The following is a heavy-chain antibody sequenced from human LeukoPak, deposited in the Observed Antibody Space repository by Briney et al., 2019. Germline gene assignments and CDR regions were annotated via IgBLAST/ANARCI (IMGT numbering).Heavy chain of an antibody. CDR3: ARGGLEPVDY. CDR1: GFTFSSYW. Sequence: GGSLRLSCTVSGFTFSSYWMHWVRQAPGMGLVWVSRINTDGSTTSYADSVKGRFTISRDNAKNTLYLQVNSLRAEDTAVYYCARGGLEPVDYWGQGTLVTVSS. CDR2: INTDGSTT. D-gene: IGHD5-24*01. J-gene: IGHJ4*02. V-gene: IGHV3-74*01.